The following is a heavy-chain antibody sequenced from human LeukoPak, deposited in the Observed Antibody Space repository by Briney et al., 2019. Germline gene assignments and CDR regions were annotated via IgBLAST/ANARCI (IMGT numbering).Heavy chain of an antibody. CDR1: GFTFSSYW. CDR2: INSDGSRI. J-gene: IGHJ4*02. D-gene: IGHD6-19*01. V-gene: IGHV3-74*01. CDR3: ARPGIAVAGRGGNFDY. Sequence: GGSLRLSCAASGFTFSSYWMHWVRQVPGKGLVWVSRINSDGSRISYADSVRGRFTISRDNAKNTLYLQMNSLRAEDTAVYYCARPGIAVAGRGGNFDYWGQGTLVTVSS.